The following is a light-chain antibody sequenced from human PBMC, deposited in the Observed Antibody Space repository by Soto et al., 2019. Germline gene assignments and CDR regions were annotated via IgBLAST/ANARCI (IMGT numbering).Light chain of an antibody. CDR1: SSNIGSNY. V-gene: IGLV1-47*01. Sequence: QSVLTQPPSASGTPGQRVTISRSGSSSNIGSNYVYWYQQLPGTAPKLLIYRNNQRPSGVPDRFSGSKSGTSASLAISGLRSEDEADYYCAAWDDSLSGVVFGGGTKLTVL. CDR3: AAWDDSLSGVV. J-gene: IGLJ2*01. CDR2: RNN.